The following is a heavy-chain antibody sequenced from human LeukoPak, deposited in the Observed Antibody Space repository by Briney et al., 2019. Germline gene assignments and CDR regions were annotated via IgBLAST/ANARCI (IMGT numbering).Heavy chain of an antibody. Sequence: GGSLRLSCAASGFTFSSYYFHWVRQAPGKGLDWVAVTSFDGGHRYYADSVKGRFTISRDRSTNKVSLQMNRLTTEDTAVYYCVRGGMGFAAAALDYWGHGTLVTVSS. V-gene: IGHV3-30*04. CDR1: GFTFSSYY. CDR2: TSFDGGHR. J-gene: IGHJ4*01. D-gene: IGHD6-13*01. CDR3: VRGGMGFAAAALDY.